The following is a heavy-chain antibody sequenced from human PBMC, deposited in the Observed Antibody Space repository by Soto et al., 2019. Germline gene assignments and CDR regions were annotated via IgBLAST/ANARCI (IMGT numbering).Heavy chain of an antibody. CDR2: ISGSGGST. V-gene: IGHV3-23*01. CDR1: GITFSSYV. J-gene: IGHJ2*01. D-gene: IGHD6-6*01. Sequence: EVQLLESGGGLVQPGGSLRLSCVASGITFSSYVMSWVRQAPGKGLEWVSAISGSGGSTFYADSVKGRFTISRDNSKNTLYLQMNGLGAEDTAVYYCAKVPRSSSGWYFDLWGRGSLGTVSS. CDR3: AKVPRSSSGWYFDL.